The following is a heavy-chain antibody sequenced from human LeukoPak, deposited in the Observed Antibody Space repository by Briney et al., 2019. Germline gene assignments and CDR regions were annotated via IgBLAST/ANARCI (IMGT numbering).Heavy chain of an antibody. Sequence: PGGSLRLSCAASRFTFSSYSMNWVRQAPGKGLEWVSYISSSSSTIYYADSVKGRFTISRDNAKNSLYLQMNSLRAEDTAVYYCASRKQWDMIDYWGQGTLVTVSS. CDR1: RFTFSSYS. D-gene: IGHD2-15*01. V-gene: IGHV3-48*01. CDR2: ISSSSSTI. J-gene: IGHJ4*02. CDR3: ASRKQWDMIDY.